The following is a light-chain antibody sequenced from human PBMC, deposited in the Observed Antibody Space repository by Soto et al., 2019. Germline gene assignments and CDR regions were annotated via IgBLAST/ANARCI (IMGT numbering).Light chain of an antibody. Sequence: QSVLTQPAFVSGSPGQSITISCTGTSSDVGAYNYVSWYQQHPGEAPKLMIYAVSNRPSGVSNRFSGSKSGNTASLTISGLQAEDEADYYCSSYTPSSAPYVFGTGTKVTV. CDR1: SSDVGAYNY. J-gene: IGLJ1*01. V-gene: IGLV2-14*01. CDR2: AVS. CDR3: SSYTPSSAPYV.